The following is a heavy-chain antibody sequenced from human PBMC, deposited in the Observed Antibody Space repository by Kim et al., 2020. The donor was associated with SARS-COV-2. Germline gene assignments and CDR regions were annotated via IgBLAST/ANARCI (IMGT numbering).Heavy chain of an antibody. V-gene: IGHV3-49*03. CDR2: ISSKAYGGTT. D-gene: IGHD3-3*01. CDR1: GFTFDDSV. CDR3: TRGGSPIL. J-gene: IGHJ4*02. Sequence: GGSLRLSCTASGFTFDDSVMSWFRQAPGKGLEWVGYISSKAYGGTTQYAASVKGRFTISRDDSKSIAYLQMNSLKTEDTAVYYCTRGGSPILWGQGTLVT.